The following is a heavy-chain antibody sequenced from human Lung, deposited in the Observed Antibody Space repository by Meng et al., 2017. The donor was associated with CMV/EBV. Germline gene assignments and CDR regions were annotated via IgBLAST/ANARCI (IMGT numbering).Heavy chain of an antibody. D-gene: IGHD4-11*01. J-gene: IGHJ4*02. CDR2: IYYSGST. V-gene: IGHV4-30-4*01. CDR3: ARDRTTGRYFDY. Sequence: QVQRQEAGPGLVKPSQPLSLTCTVSGGANSSGDYYWSWIRQPPGKGLEWIGYIYYSGSTYYNPSLKSRVTISVDTSKNQFSLKLSSVTAADTAVYYCARDRTTGRYFDYWGQGTLVTVSS. CDR1: GGANSSGDYY.